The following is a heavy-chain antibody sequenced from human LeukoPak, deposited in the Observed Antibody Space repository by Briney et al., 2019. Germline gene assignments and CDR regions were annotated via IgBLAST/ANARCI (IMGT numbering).Heavy chain of an antibody. CDR2: INHSGRT. CDR1: GESFSGYY. V-gene: IGHV4-34*01. Sequence: SETLSLTCAVYGESFSGYYWSWMRHPPGKGLEWIGEINHSGRTNYNPSLKSRVTISLDTSKNQVSLKLSSVTAADTAVYYCARGALGAFDIWGQGTMVTVSS. CDR3: ARGALGAFDI. J-gene: IGHJ3*02.